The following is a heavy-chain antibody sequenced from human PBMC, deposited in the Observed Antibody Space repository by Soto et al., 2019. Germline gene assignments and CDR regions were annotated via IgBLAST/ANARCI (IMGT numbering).Heavy chain of an antibody. D-gene: IGHD5-12*01. Sequence: PSETMSLTCTVSGGSISSGGYYWSWIRQHPEKGLEWIGYIYYSGSTSYNPSLKSRVTISVDRSKNQFSLRLNSVTAADTAVYFCARDRGYADAFDIWGQGTMVTVSS. CDR1: GGSISSGGYY. CDR3: ARDRGYADAFDI. CDR2: IYYSGST. J-gene: IGHJ3*02. V-gene: IGHV4-31*03.